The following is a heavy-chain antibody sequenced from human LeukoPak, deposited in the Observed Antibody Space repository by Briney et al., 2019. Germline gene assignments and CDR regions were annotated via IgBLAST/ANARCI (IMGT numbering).Heavy chain of an antibody. V-gene: IGHV4-39*07. CDR1: GGSISSSSYY. D-gene: IGHD3-22*01. CDR3: ARGITMIVVDPFDH. J-gene: IGHJ4*02. Sequence: SETLSLTCTVSGGSISSSSYYWGWIRQPPGKGLEWIGSIYYSGSTYYNPSLKSRVTISVDTSKNQFSLKLSSVTAADTAVYYCARGITMIVVDPFDHWGQGTLVTVSS. CDR2: IYYSGST.